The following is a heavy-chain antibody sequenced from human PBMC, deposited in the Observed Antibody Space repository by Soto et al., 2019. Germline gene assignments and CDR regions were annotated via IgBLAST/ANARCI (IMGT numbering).Heavy chain of an antibody. CDR1: GYTFTSYG. V-gene: IGHV1-18*01. CDR3: ARGKWQQPHSDY. CDR2: ISAYNGNT. Sequence: VSVNVYCKASGYTFTSYGISWVRQAPGQGLEWMGWISAYNGNTNYAQKLQGRVTMTTDTSTSTAYMELRSLRSDDTAVYYCARGKWQQPHSDYWGQGTLVTVSS. J-gene: IGHJ4*02. D-gene: IGHD6-13*01.